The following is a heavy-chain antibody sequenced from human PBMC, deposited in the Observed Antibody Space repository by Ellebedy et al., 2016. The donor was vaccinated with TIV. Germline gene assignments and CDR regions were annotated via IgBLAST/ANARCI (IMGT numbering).Heavy chain of an antibody. CDR3: ARDYASG. D-gene: IGHD3-16*01. V-gene: IGHV3-53*01. CDR1: GFPVRSNS. Sequence: GESLKISCAASGFPVRSNSMSWVRQAPGKGLEWVSVIETDGKTYYADSVKGRFTISRDNSKDTLYLQMNSLRAEEQAVYYCARDYASGWGQGTLVTVSS. CDR2: IETDGKT. J-gene: IGHJ4*02.